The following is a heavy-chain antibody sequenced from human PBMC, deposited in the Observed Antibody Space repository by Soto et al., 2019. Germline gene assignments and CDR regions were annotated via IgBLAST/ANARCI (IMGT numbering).Heavy chain of an antibody. J-gene: IGHJ4*02. V-gene: IGHV3-30*18. D-gene: IGHD5-12*01. CDR1: GFTFSSYG. Sequence: GGSLRLSCAASGFTFSSYGMHWVRQAPGKGLEWVAVISYDGSNKYYADSVKGRFTISRDNSKNTLYLQMNSLRAEDTAVYYCAKDRDLAGIVATPAVYWGQGTLVTVSS. CDR3: AKDRDLAGIVATPAVY. CDR2: ISYDGSNK.